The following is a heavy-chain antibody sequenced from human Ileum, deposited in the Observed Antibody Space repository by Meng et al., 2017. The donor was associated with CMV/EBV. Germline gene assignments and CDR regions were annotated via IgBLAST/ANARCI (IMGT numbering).Heavy chain of an antibody. Sequence: SETLSLTCTVSGGSISSYYWSWIRQPPGKGLEWIGYSYYSGSTNYNPSLKSRVTISVDTSKNQFSLKRSSVTAADTAVYYCARGGDFWSGYGFDYWGQGTLVTVSS. V-gene: IGHV4-59*01. CDR2: SYYSGST. CDR1: GGSISSYY. CDR3: ARGGDFWSGYGFDY. D-gene: IGHD3-3*01. J-gene: IGHJ4*02.